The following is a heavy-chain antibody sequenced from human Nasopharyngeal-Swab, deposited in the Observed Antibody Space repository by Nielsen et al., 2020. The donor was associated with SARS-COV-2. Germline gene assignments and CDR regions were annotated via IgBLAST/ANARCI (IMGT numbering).Heavy chain of an antibody. Sequence: ESLKISCTVSGGSISSYYWSWIRQPPGKGLEWIGYIYYSGSTNYNPSLKSRVTISVDTPKNQFSLKLSSVTAADTAVYYCARVAPLSTMVRGVHYGMDVWGQGTTVTVSS. D-gene: IGHD3-10*01. CDR1: GGSISSYY. J-gene: IGHJ6*02. CDR2: IYYSGST. CDR3: ARVAPLSTMVRGVHYGMDV. V-gene: IGHV4-59*01.